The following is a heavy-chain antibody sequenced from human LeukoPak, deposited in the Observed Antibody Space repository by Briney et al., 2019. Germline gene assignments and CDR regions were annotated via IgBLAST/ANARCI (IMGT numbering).Heavy chain of an antibody. J-gene: IGHJ5*02. CDR3: ARDQYYYDSSGYYP. V-gene: IGHV3-21*01. D-gene: IGHD3-22*01. CDR1: GFTFSSYS. CDR2: ISSSGSYI. Sequence: GGSLRLSCAASGFTFSSYSMNWVRQAPGKGLEWVSSISSSGSYIYYADSVKGRFTISRDNAKNSLYLQMNSLRAEDTAVYYCARDQYYYDSSGYYPWGQGTLVTVSS.